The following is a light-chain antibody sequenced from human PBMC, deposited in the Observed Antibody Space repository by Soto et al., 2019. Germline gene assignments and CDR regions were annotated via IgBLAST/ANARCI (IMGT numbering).Light chain of an antibody. CDR1: QSVSSY. CDR3: QQRSNWPLT. J-gene: IGKJ4*01. V-gene: IGKV3-11*01. Sequence: ELVFTQSPATLSLSPGERATLSCRAGQSVSSYLAWYQQKHGQAPRLLIYDASNRATGIPARFSGSGSGTDLTITISSLEPEDGAVDYGQQRSNWPLTFGGGTKVDIK. CDR2: DAS.